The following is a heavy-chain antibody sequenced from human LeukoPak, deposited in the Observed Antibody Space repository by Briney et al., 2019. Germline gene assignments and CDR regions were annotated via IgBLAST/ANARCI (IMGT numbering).Heavy chain of an antibody. J-gene: IGHJ4*02. V-gene: IGHV4-30-4*08. CDR1: GGSISSGDYY. Sequence: PSETLSLTCTVSGGSISSGDYYWSWIRQPPGKGLEWIGYIYYSGSTYYNPSLKSRVTISVDTSKNQSSLKLSSVTAADTAVYYCARDYRGGYSSSAGRRFDYWGQGTLVTVSS. CDR2: IYYSGST. CDR3: ARDYRGGYSSSAGRRFDY. D-gene: IGHD6-6*01.